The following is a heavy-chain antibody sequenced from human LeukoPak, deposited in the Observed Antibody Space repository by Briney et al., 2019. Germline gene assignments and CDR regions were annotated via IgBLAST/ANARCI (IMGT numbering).Heavy chain of an antibody. CDR2: IWYDGSNK. CDR3: ARDGASYYDSSGYYGETYYFDY. D-gene: IGHD3-22*01. J-gene: IGHJ4*02. V-gene: IGHV3-33*01. CDR1: GFTFSSYG. Sequence: GRSLRLSCAASGFTFSSYGMHWVRQAPGKGLEWVAVIWYDGSNKYYADSVKGRFTISRDNSKNTLYLQMNSLRAEDTAVYYCARDGASYYDSSGYYGETYYFDYWGQGTLVTVSS.